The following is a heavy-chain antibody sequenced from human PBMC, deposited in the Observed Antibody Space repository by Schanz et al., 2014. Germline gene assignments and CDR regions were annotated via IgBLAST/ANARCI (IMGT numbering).Heavy chain of an antibody. CDR2: ISSGSSYI. CDR1: GFTVSNNY. D-gene: IGHD2-15*01. Sequence: EVQLLESGGGLVQPGGSLRLSCAASGFTVSNNYMSWVRQPPGKGLEWVSSISSGSSYIFYADSVKGRFTISSDNSKNTVFLQMNSLRAEDTGVYYCAGAAYCRGAGCALYYALDVWGQGTTVTVSS. J-gene: IGHJ6*02. V-gene: IGHV3-21*04. CDR3: AGAAYCRGAGCALYYALDV.